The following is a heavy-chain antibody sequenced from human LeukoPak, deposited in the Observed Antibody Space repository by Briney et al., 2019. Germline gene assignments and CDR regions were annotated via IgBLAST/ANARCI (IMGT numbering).Heavy chain of an antibody. CDR2: IHTSGTT. CDR1: GGSMSSYY. J-gene: IGHJ5*02. V-gene: IGHV4-4*07. CDR3: ARGDYYDGGGRNWFDP. D-gene: IGHD3-16*01. Sequence: PSETLSLTCTVSGGSMSSYYWSFIRQPAGKGREWIGRIHTSGTTYYNPSLKSRVTMSVDTSKNQFSLRLTSVTAADTAVYYCARGDYYDGGGRNWFDPWGQGTLVTVSS.